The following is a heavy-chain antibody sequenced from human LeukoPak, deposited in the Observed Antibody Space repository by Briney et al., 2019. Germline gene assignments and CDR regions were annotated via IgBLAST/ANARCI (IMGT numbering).Heavy chain of an antibody. CDR2: IRDDGGNK. V-gene: IGHV3-30*02. CDR3: THLGWFDP. J-gene: IGHJ5*02. CDR1: GFTFSAYG. Sequence: GSLTLSCRSSGFTFSAYGMHWVRQAPGKGLEWVAFIRDDGGNKYYADSVRGRFTISRDNAKNTLYLQMNSLRAEDTAVYYCTHLGWFDPWGQGTLVTVSS.